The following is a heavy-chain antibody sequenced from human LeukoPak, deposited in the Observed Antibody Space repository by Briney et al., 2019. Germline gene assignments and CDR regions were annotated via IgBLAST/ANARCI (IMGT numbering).Heavy chain of an antibody. V-gene: IGHV4-4*07. CDR2: IYTSGST. D-gene: IGHD6-19*01. J-gene: IGHJ6*02. CDR3: ARVGSSGWYDTNGMDV. CDR1: GGSISSYY. Sequence: SETLSLTCTVSGGSISSYYWSWIRQPAGKGLEWIGRIYTSGSTNYNPSLKSRVTMSVDTSKNQFSLKLSSVTAADTAVYYCARVGSSGWYDTNGMDVWGQGTTVTVSS.